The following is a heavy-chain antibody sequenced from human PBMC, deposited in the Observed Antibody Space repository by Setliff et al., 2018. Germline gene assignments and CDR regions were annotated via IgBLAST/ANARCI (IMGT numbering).Heavy chain of an antibody. CDR1: GGSISGYY. J-gene: IGHJ4*02. Sequence: SETLSLTCTVSGGSISGYYWSCIRQPAGKGLEWIGRIYSSGSTNYNPSLKSRVTMSVDTSKNQFSLKLSSVTAADTAVYYRARIAAAGILDYWGQGTLVTVSS. CDR2: IYSSGST. V-gene: IGHV4-4*07. CDR3: ARIAAAGILDY. D-gene: IGHD6-13*01.